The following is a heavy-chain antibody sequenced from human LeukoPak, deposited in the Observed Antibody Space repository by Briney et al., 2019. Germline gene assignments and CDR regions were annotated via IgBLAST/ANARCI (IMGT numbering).Heavy chain of an antibody. CDR2: IKSKTDGGTT. CDR1: GFTFSNAW. D-gene: IGHD1-14*01. Sequence: PGGSVRLSCAASGFTFSNAWMSWVRQAPGKGLEWVGRIKSKTDGGTTDYAAPVKGRFTISRDDSKNTLYLQMNSLKTEDTAVYDCTTSVWNHGRLYYYYMDVWGKGTTVTVSS. J-gene: IGHJ6*03. CDR3: TTSVWNHGRLYYYYMDV. V-gene: IGHV3-15*01.